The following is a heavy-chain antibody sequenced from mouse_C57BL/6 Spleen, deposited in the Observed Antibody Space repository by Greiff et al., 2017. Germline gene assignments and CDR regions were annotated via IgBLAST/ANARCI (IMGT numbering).Heavy chain of an antibody. CDR3: TRGIANWDWYFDV. J-gene: IGHJ1*03. V-gene: IGHV1-15*01. CDR1: GYTFTDYE. CDR2: IDPETGGT. Sequence: QVQLKQSGAELVRPGASVTLSCKASGYTFTDYEMHWVKQTPVHGLEWIGAIDPETGGTAYNQKFKGKAILTADKSSSTAYMELRSLTSEDSAVYYCTRGIANWDWYFDVWGTGTTVTVSS. D-gene: IGHD4-1*01.